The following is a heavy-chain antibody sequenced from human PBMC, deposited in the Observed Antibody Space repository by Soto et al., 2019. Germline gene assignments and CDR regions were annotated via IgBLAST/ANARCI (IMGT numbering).Heavy chain of an antibody. CDR3: ARTYDSSGYGDPIDY. CDR1: GGSISSGGYS. Sequence: PSETLSLTCAVSGGSISSGGYSWSWIRQPPGKGLEWIGYIYHSGSTYYNPSLKSRVTISVDRSKNQFSLKLSSVTAADTAVYYCARTYDSSGYGDPIDYWGQGTLVTV. V-gene: IGHV4-30-2*01. J-gene: IGHJ4*02. CDR2: IYHSGST. D-gene: IGHD3-22*01.